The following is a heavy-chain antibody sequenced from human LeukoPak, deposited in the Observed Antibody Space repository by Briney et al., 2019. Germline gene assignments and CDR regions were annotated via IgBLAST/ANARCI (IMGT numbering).Heavy chain of an antibody. V-gene: IGHV4-59*01. CDR3: ARKLFHYDRDGPSFDY. CDR1: GGSISSYY. CDR2: VYYSGST. Sequence: SETLSLTCTVSGGSISSYYWSWIRQPPGKGLEWIGYVYYSGSTNYNPSLKSRVTISVDTSKNQFSLKLSSVTAADTAVYYCARKLFHYDRDGPSFDYWGQGTLVTVSS. J-gene: IGHJ4*02. D-gene: IGHD3-22*01.